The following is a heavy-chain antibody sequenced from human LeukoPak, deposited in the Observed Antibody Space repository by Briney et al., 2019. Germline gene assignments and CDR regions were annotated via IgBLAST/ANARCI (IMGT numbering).Heavy chain of an antibody. Sequence: PGGSLRLSCAASGFTYSHYGIHWVRQAPGKGLEWVAVIWSDATEKYYGDAVKGRFTISRDNSRNTLYLQMNSLRAEDTAVYYCAKDAQRGFDYSNSLEYWGQGTLVTVSS. CDR2: IWSDATEK. D-gene: IGHD4-11*01. CDR1: GFTYSHYG. V-gene: IGHV3-33*06. J-gene: IGHJ4*02. CDR3: AKDAQRGFDYSNSLEY.